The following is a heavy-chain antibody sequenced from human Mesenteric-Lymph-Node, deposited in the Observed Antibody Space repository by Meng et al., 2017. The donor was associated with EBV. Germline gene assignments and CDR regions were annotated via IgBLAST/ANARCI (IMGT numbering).Heavy chain of an antibody. V-gene: IGHV4-34*01. Sequence: QEQLRHWGAGLLKPSETLSLTCAVYGASFSDYYWPWIRQPPGKGLEWIGEVNHGGTTIYNPSLESRITISVDTSKNQFSLKLTSVTAADTAVYYCATIGTFASNIDPWGQGTLVTVSS. CDR1: GASFSDYY. D-gene: IGHD3-16*01. J-gene: IGHJ5*02. CDR3: ATIGTFASNIDP. CDR2: VNHGGTT.